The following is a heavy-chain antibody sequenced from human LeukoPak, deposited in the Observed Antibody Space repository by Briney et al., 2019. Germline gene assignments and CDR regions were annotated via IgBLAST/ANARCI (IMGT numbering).Heavy chain of an antibody. CDR3: AGDGDYYDSRGYLKRFDS. J-gene: IGHJ4*02. Sequence: GGSLRLSCAASGFTLSNYGMNWVRQAPGKGLEWVSSISSSGSYIYYADSVKGRFTISRDNAKNSLYLQMNSLRAEDTAVYYCAGDGDYYDSRGYLKRFDSWGQGTLVTVSS. CDR1: GFTLSNYG. CDR2: ISSSGSYI. V-gene: IGHV3-21*01. D-gene: IGHD3-22*01.